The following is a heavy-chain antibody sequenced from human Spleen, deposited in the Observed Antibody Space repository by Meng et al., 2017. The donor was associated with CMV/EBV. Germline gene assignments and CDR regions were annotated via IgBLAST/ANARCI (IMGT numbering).Heavy chain of an antibody. J-gene: IGHJ5*02. Sequence: SGCTYYWGWNRQPPGKGLEWNGSIYYSGNTYYNPSLKSRVTLSVDTSKNQFSLRVTSVTAADTAVYYCARGYYDSSGYYHGTNWFDPWGQGTLITVSS. CDR1: SGCTYY. CDR2: IYYSGNT. CDR3: ARGYYDSSGYYHGTNWFDP. V-gene: IGHV4-39*07. D-gene: IGHD3-22*01.